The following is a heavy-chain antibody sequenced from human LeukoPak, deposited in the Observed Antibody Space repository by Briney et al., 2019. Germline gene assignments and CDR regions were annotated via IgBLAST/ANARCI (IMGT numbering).Heavy chain of an antibody. CDR1: GYSISSGYY. J-gene: IGHJ3*02. CDR3: ARPYSGSYIDAFDI. V-gene: IGHV4-38-2*01. Sequence: SETLSLTCAVSGYSISSGYYWGWIRQPPGKGLEWIGNIHHGGSTYYNPPLKSRVTISVDTSKNQFSLKLSSVTAADTAVYYCARPYSGSYIDAFDIWGQGTMVTVSS. D-gene: IGHD1-26*01. CDR2: IHHGGST.